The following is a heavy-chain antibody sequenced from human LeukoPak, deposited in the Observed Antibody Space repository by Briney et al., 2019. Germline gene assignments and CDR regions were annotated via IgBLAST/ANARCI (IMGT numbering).Heavy chain of an antibody. CDR1: GFTFSSYW. J-gene: IGHJ5*02. CDR3: ARGGGDLPVDTAMVISMENWFDP. D-gene: IGHD5-18*01. V-gene: IGHV3-74*01. CDR2: INSDGSST. Sequence: GGSLRLSCAASGFTFSSYWMHWVRQAPGKGLVWVSRINSDGSSTSYADSVKGRFTISRDNAKNTLYLQMNSLRAEDTAVYYCARGGGDLPVDTAMVISMENWFDPWGQGTLVTVSS.